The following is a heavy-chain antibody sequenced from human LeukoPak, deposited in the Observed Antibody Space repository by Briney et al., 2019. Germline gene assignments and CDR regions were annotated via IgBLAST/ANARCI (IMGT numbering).Heavy chain of an antibody. CDR2: VTGSDDTT. J-gene: IGHJ4*02. CDR3: AKGPRFYSGYPRAY. Sequence: PGGSLRLSCAASGFSFSNDAMTWVRQAPGKGLEWVSTVTGSDDTTYYTDSVKGRFTISRDHSKNMLHLQMNSLRVEDTAIYYCAKGPRFYSGYPRAYGGRETLVT. CDR1: GFSFSNDA. V-gene: IGHV3-23*01. D-gene: IGHD3-3*01.